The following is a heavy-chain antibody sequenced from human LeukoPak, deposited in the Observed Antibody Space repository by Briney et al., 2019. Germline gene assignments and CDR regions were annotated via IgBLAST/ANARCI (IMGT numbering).Heavy chain of an antibody. CDR2: MYYGGST. V-gene: IGHV4-39*07. Sequence: PSETLSLTCTVSGGSISSISYYWGWIRQPPGKGLEWIVSMYYGGSTYNNPSLKSRVTISVDTSKNQFSLKLSSVTAADTAVYYCARATRAARHFDYWGQGTLVTVSS. CDR3: ARATRAARHFDY. CDR1: GGSISSISYY. J-gene: IGHJ4*02. D-gene: IGHD6-6*01.